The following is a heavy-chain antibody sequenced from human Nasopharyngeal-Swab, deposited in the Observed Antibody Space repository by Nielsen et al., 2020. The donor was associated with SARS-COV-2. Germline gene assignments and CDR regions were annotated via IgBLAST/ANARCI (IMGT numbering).Heavy chain of an antibody. V-gene: IGHV4-59*01. Sequence: SETLSLTCTVSGGSISSYYWSWIRQPPGKGLEWIGYIYYSGSTNYNPSLKSRVTISVDTSKNQFSLKLSSVTAADTAVYYCARDRPAAADPNYYYGMDVWGQGTTVTVSS. CDR3: ARDRPAAADPNYYYGMDV. J-gene: IGHJ6*02. D-gene: IGHD6-13*01. CDR2: IYYSGST. CDR1: GGSISSYY.